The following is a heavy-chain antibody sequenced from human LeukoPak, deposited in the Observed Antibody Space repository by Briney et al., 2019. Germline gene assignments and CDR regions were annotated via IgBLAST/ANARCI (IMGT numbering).Heavy chain of an antibody. Sequence: PAGGSLRLSCAASGFSFSSYAITWVRQAPGKGLEWVSGIGAIDGSTYYADSVKGRFTISRDNSKNTVYLQMNSLRAEDTAVYFCAKEASNGLNDYWGQGTLVTVSS. CDR1: GFSFSSYA. V-gene: IGHV3-23*01. J-gene: IGHJ4*02. CDR3: AKEASNGLNDY. D-gene: IGHD6-19*01. CDR2: IGAIDGST.